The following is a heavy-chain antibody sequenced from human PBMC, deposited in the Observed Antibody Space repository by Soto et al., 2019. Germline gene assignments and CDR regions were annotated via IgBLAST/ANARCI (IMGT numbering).Heavy chain of an antibody. CDR2: IYYSGST. D-gene: IGHD6-19*01. CDR1: DGSISSYY. V-gene: IGHV4-59*01. Sequence: QVQPQESGPGLVKPSETLSLTCTVSDGSISSYYWSWIRQPPGKGLEWIGYIYYSGSTSYNPSLKSRVIISVDTSKNQVSLKLSSVTASDTAVYYCAIADVRAGTGFWFEPWGHGTLVTVSS. CDR3: AIADVRAGTGFWFEP. J-gene: IGHJ5*02.